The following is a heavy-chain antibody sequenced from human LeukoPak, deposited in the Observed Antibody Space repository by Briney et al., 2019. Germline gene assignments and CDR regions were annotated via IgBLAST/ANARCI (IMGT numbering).Heavy chain of an antibody. D-gene: IGHD6-19*01. Sequence: PSETLSLTCTVSGGSISSYYWSWIRQPAGKGLEWIGRSCTSGSTNYNPSPKSRVTMSVDTSKNQFSLKLSSVTAADTAVYYCARDLPAVAGTVRGENYMDVWGKGTTVTVSS. CDR3: ARDLPAVAGTVRGENYMDV. V-gene: IGHV4-4*07. CDR2: SCTSGST. J-gene: IGHJ6*03. CDR1: GGSISSYY.